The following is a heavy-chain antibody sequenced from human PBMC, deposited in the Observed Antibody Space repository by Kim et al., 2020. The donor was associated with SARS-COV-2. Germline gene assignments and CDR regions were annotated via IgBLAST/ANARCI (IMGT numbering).Heavy chain of an antibody. CDR1: GFTFDEYA. CDR3: VRGQQWLIKN. CDR2: ISRDGGEI. V-gene: IGHV3-43*02. J-gene: IGHJ4*02. D-gene: IGHD6-19*01. Sequence: GGSLRLSCAASGFTFDEYAIQWVRQVPGKGLEWVSRISRDGGEIKYADSVKGRFTISRDNSKKSVYLQMDSLRSEDIALYYCVRGQQWLIKNWGQGTQVTVSS.